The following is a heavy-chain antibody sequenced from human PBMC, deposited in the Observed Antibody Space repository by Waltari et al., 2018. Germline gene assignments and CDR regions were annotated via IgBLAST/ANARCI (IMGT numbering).Heavy chain of an antibody. CDR3: ARHPAMTIMLWYVDL. D-gene: IGHD2-8*01. V-gene: IGHV4-39*01. CDR2: IYYSGRT. Sequence: QLQLQESGPGLVKPSETLSLTCTVPGGSISSSSYYWGWIRQPPGEGLEWIGSIYYSGRTYYNPSLNGRVTISVDTSKNQFSLKLSSVTAADTAVYYCARHPAMTIMLWYVDLWGRGTLVTVSS. J-gene: IGHJ2*01. CDR1: GGSISSSSYY.